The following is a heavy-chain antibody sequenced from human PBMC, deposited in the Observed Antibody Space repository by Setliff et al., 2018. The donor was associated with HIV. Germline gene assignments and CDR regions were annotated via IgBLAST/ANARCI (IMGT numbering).Heavy chain of an antibody. CDR2: IWYDGSNK. CDR3: AKEKGQHDDAFDI. V-gene: IGHV3-33*06. CDR1: GFTFSSYG. Sequence: GGSLRLSCAASGFTFSSYGMHWISQAPGKGLEWVAVIWYDGSNKYYADSVKGRFTISRDNSKNTLYLQMNSLRAEDTAVYYCAKEKGQHDDAFDIWGQGTMVTVSS. J-gene: IGHJ3*02. D-gene: IGHD6-13*01.